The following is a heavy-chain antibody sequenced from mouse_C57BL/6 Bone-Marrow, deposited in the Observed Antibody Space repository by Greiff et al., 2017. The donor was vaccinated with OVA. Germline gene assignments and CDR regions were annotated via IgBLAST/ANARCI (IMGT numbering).Heavy chain of an antibody. V-gene: IGHV1-63*01. J-gene: IGHJ4*01. CDR2: IYPGGGYT. CDR1: GYTFTNYW. CDR3: ARLEGFPYYAMDY. Sequence: QVQLQQSGAELVRPGTSVKMSRKASGYTFTNYWIGWAKQRPGHGLEWIGDIYPGGGYTNYNEKFKGKATLTADKSSSTAYMQFSSLTSEDSAIYYCARLEGFPYYAMDYWGQGTSVTVSS.